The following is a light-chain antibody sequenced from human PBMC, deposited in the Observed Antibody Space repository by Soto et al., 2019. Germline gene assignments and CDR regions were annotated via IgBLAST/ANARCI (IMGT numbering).Light chain of an antibody. CDR1: QSISSS. V-gene: IGKV3-11*01. J-gene: IGKJ3*01. CDR3: QQRFTWPS. Sequence: ETVLTQSPAPLSLSPGERATLSCRASQSISSSLAWYQQTPGQAPRLLIYDASKRATGIPARFSGSGSGTDFTLTISSLEPEDFAVYYCQQRFTWPSFGPGTKVDIK. CDR2: DAS.